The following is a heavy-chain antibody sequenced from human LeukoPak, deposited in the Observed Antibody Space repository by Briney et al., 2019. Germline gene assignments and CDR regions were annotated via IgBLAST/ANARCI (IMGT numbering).Heavy chain of an antibody. CDR2: ISGYNGNT. V-gene: IGHV1-18*01. Sequence: ASMKVSCKASGYTFTSYGITWVRQAPGRGLEWMGWISGYNGNTNYAQKFQGRVTMTRDTSISTAYMELSRLRSDDTAVYYCARDPWDSSGYYYGWYFDYWGQGTLVTVSS. D-gene: IGHD3-22*01. CDR3: ARDPWDSSGYYYGWYFDY. CDR1: GYTFTSYG. J-gene: IGHJ4*02.